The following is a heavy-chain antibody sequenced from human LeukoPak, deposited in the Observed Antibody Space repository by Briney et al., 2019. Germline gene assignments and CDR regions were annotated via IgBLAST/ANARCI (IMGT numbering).Heavy chain of an antibody. D-gene: IGHD1-7*01. J-gene: IGHJ4*02. CDR2: INQDGSGE. CDR3: ARWEIRGTAHQLDY. Sequence: GGSLRLSCAASGFTFSTYWMAWVRQAPGKGLEWVANINQDGSGEYYVASVRGRFTISRDNAKNSLYLQMNSLRAEDTAVYYCARWEIRGTAHQLDYWGQGTLVTVSS. V-gene: IGHV3-7*01. CDR1: GFTFSTYW.